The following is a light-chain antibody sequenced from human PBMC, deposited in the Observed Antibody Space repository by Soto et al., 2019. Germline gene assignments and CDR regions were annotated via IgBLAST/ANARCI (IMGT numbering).Light chain of an antibody. CDR1: TSNIGTNS. CDR2: TNN. V-gene: IGLV1-44*01. CDR3: ATWDDSVDV. J-gene: IGLJ7*01. Sequence: QSVLTQPPSVSGTPGQTVTISCSGSTSNIGTNSVNWFQHLPGTAPKLLIYTNNQRPSGVPDRFSGSRSGTSASLAISGLQSEDEADYYCATWDDSVDVFGSGTQLTVL.